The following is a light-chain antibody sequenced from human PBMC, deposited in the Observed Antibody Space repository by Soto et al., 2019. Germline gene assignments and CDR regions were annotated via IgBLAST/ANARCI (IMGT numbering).Light chain of an antibody. CDR2: GAS. Sequence: EIVLTQSPATLSVSPGERVTLSCRASQSVDINLAWYQQKPGQAPRLLIYGASTRAIDMPGRFSGRGSGTEFTLTISSLQSEDFAVYYFHQYRHWHRKFGQGTK. J-gene: IGKJ1*01. CDR3: HQYRHWHRK. V-gene: IGKV3-15*01. CDR1: QSVDIN.